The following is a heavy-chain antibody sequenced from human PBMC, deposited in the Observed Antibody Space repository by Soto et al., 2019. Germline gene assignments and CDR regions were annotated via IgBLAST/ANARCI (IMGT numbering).Heavy chain of an antibody. D-gene: IGHD3-3*01. J-gene: IGHJ6*02. CDR3: AREVDFWSGYYIGPGPYYYYYGMDV. Sequence: AASVEVSRKASGHTFPSSGISWVRRSPVQVIELMGCISAHNGNRNYAQKLQGRVTMTTDTSTSTAYMELRSLRSDDTAVYYCAREVDFWSGYYIGPGPYYYYYGMDVCGQGTTVTGSS. CDR2: ISAHNGNR. V-gene: IGHV1-18*04. CDR1: GHTFPSSG.